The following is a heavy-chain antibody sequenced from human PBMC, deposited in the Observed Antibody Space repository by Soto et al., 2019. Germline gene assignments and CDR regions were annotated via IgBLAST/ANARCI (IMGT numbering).Heavy chain of an antibody. J-gene: IGHJ5*02. CDR1: GYDFFTHW. D-gene: IGHD3-22*01. V-gene: IGHV5-51*01. CDR2: IHPGDSDT. CDR3: ARLTTRWFDP. Sequence: EVQLVQSGAEVRRPGESLRISCRGFGYDFFTHWIVWVRQMPGKGLECMGIIHPGDSDTTYSPSFQGQVTISADKSIDTAYLQWSSLKPSDTAMYFCARLTTRWFDPWGQGTLVTVSS.